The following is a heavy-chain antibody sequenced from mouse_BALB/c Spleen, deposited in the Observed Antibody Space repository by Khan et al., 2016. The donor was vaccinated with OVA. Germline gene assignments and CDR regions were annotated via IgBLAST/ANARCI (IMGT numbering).Heavy chain of an antibody. CDR1: GFSLTNYG. CDR2: IWGDGST. CDR3: VLYFYVRAWFAY. D-gene: IGHD1-1*01. Sequence: VQLVESGPGLVAPSQSLSITCTVSGFSLTNYGVGWVRQSPGKGLEWLGIIWGDGSTNYHSALISRLSISKNNSKSQVFLKLNSLQTDDTATYYCVLYFYVRAWFAYWGQGTLVTVSA. J-gene: IGHJ3*01. V-gene: IGHV2-3*01.